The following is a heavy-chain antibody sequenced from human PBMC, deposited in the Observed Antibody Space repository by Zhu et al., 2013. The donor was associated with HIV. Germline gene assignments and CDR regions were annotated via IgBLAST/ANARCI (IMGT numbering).Heavy chain of an antibody. Sequence: QVQLVQSGAEVKKPGSSVKVSCKASGGTFSNYAISWVRQAPGQGLEWVGGIIPFFGAANYAPKFEDRVTIIADESTTTAYMELSSLRSEDTALFYCATTLRRGQLPQDYWGQGTLVTVSS. V-gene: IGHV1-69*01. J-gene: IGHJ4*02. CDR2: IIPFFGAA. D-gene: IGHD5-18*01. CDR1: GGTFSNYA. CDR3: ATTLRRGQLPQDY.